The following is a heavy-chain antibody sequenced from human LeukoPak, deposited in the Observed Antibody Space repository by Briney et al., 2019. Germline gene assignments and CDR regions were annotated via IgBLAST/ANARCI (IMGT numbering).Heavy chain of an antibody. Sequence: PGGSLRLSCTASGFTFSSYSINWVRQAPGKGLEWVSSISSSGTYIYYADSVKGRFTISRDNAKNSLYLQMNSLRAEDTAVYYCARAPTAHFDYWGRGTLVTVSA. CDR2: ISSSGTYI. CDR3: ARAPTAHFDY. J-gene: IGHJ4*02. CDR1: GFTFSSYS. V-gene: IGHV3-21*01. D-gene: IGHD5-18*01.